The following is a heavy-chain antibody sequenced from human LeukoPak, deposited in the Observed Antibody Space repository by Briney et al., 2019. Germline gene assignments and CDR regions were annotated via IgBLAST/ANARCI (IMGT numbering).Heavy chain of an antibody. CDR3: ARDWDLYCAFDI. V-gene: IGHV1-2*02. D-gene: IGHD1-26*01. CDR1: GYTFTGYY. CDR2: INPNSGGT. Sequence: ASVKVSCKASGYTFTGYYMHWVRRAPGQGLEWMGWINPNSGGTNYAQKFQGRVTMTRDTSISTAYMELSRLRSDDTAVYYCARDWDLYCAFDIWGQGTMVTVSS. J-gene: IGHJ3*02.